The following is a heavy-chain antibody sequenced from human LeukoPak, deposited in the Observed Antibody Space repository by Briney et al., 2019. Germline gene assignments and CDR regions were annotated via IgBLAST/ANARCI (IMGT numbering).Heavy chain of an antibody. J-gene: IGHJ5*02. D-gene: IGHD3-10*01. CDR2: IYYSGST. V-gene: IGHV4-59*04. CDR1: GGSISSYY. Sequence: SETLSLTCTVSGGSISSYYWSWIRQPPGKGLEWIGGIYYSGSTYYNPSPKNRVTISVETTKHKFPLKLISVTAADTAVYYCARRTITRVRGVLNTNWFDPWCQGTLVTVAS. CDR3: ARRTITRVRGVLNTNWFDP.